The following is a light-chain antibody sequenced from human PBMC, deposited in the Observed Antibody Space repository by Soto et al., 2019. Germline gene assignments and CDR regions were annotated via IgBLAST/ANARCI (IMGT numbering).Light chain of an antibody. V-gene: IGKV3-15*01. CDR1: QSVSRN. J-gene: IGKJ4*01. CDR3: QQYNNWPLT. Sequence: EIVMTQSPATLSVSPGERATLSCRASQSVSRNLAWYQQKPGQAPRLLIYGASTRATGIPTRFSVSGSGTEFTLTISSLQSEDFAVYYCQQYNNWPLTFGGGTKVEIK. CDR2: GAS.